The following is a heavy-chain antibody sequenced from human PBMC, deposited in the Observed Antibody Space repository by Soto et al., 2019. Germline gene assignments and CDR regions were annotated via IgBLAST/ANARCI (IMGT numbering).Heavy chain of an antibody. CDR2: ILNSGST. CDR1: GGSINSDRYF. D-gene: IGHD3-10*01. V-gene: IGHV4-31*03. J-gene: IGHJ6*02. Sequence: QVQLQESGPGLVKPSQTLSLSCSVSGGSINSDRYFWSWVRQHPGKGLEWIAYILNSGSTYFNPSLRGRVRISVDMSKSQLSLNLSSVTAADTAVYYCARGHTTFGFYYYGLDVWGQGATVIVSS. CDR3: ARGHTTFGFYYYGLDV.